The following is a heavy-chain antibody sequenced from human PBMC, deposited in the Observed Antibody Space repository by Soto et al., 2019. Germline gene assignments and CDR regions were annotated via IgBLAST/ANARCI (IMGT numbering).Heavy chain of an antibody. CDR3: ARIQTKQFNNYYYGMDV. Sequence: PSETLSLTCAVYGGSFSGYYWSWIRQPPGRGLEWIGEINHSGSTNYNPSLKSRVTISVDTSKNQFSLKLSSVTAADTAVYYCARIQTKQFNNYYYGMDVWGQGTTVTVSS. V-gene: IGHV4-34*01. CDR1: GGSFSGYY. J-gene: IGHJ6*02. CDR2: INHSGST.